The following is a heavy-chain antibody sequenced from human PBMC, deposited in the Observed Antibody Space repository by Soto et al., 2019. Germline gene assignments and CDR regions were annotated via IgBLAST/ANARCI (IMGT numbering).Heavy chain of an antibody. J-gene: IGHJ6*03. CDR2: IIPIIGIT. CDR1: GCTFSSYT. CDR3: SIFFRSHYGDYGPLCYYYYMDV. V-gene: IGHV1-8*02. Sequence: ASVKVSCKASGCTFSSYTISWVRQAPGQGKERMGRIIPIIGITDYAQKFQGRVTMTRNTSTSTAYMELSSLRSEDTAVYYCSIFFRSHYGDYGPLCYYYYMDVWGKGTTVTVSS. D-gene: IGHD4-17*01.